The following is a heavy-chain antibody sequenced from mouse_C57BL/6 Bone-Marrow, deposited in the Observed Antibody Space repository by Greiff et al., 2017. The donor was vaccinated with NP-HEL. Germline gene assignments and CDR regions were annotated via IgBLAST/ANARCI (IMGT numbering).Heavy chain of an antibody. Sequence: VQLQQPGAELVKPGASVKLSCKASGYTFTSYWMHWVKQRPGQGLEWIGLIHPNSGSTNYNETFKSKATLTAAKSSSTASMQLSSLTSADSAVYYVARWAGDYWGQGTSVTVSS. J-gene: IGHJ4*01. CDR1: GYTFTSYW. CDR3: ARWAGDY. V-gene: IGHV1-64*01. CDR2: IHPNSGST. D-gene: IGHD3-3*01.